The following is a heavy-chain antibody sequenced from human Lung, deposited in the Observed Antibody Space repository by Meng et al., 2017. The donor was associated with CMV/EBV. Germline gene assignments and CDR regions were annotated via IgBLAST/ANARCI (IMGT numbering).Heavy chain of an antibody. D-gene: IGHD3-3*01. J-gene: IGHJ6*02. Sequence: SETXSLXCTVSGGSISSSSYYWGWIRQPPGKGLEWIGSIYYSGSTYYNPSLKSRVTISVDTSKNQFSLKLSSVTAADTAVYYCARDATIFGVVDPYYYGMDVWXQGTXVTV. CDR2: IYYSGST. CDR3: ARDATIFGVVDPYYYGMDV. V-gene: IGHV4-39*02. CDR1: GGSISSSSYY.